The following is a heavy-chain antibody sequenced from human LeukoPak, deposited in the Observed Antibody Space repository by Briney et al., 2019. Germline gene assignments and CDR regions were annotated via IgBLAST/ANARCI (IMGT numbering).Heavy chain of an antibody. CDR3: ARGSYFRWFDP. CDR2: MIPNSGNT. V-gene: IGHV1-8*03. Sequence: GASVKVSCKASGYTFTSYDINWVRQATGQGLEWMGWMIPNSGNTGYAQKFQGRVTITRNTSISTAYMELSSLRSEDTAVYYCARGSYFRWFDPWGQGTLVTVSS. J-gene: IGHJ5*02. D-gene: IGHD5-18*01. CDR1: GYTFTSYD.